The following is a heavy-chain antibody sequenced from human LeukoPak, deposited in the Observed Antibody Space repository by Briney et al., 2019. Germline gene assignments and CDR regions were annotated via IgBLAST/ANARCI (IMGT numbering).Heavy chain of an antibody. CDR1: GFTFSSYA. CDR3: AVPYGDYGNVFDY. CDR2: ISGSGGST. Sequence: GGSLRLSCAASGFTFSSYAMSWVRQAPGKGLEWVSAISGSGGSTYYADSVKARFTISRDNSKNTLYLQMNSLRAEDTAVYYCAVPYGDYGNVFDYWGQGTLVTVSS. V-gene: IGHV3-23*01. J-gene: IGHJ4*02. D-gene: IGHD4-17*01.